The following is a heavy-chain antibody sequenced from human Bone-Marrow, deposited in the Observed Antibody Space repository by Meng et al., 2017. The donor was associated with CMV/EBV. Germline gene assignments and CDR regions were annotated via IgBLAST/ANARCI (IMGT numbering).Heavy chain of an antibody. CDR2: INSDGNRI. CDR1: GFTFSRHW. Sequence: GESLKISCAASGFTFSRHWMNWVRQAPGKGLVWVSRINSDGNRITYADSVKGRFTISRDNAKNTLFLQMNSLRAEDTAGYYCARDDEGIFGLVIYNYYGMDVWGQGTTVTVSS. D-gene: IGHD3/OR15-3a*01. J-gene: IGHJ6*02. CDR3: ARDDEGIFGLVIYNYYGMDV. V-gene: IGHV3-74*03.